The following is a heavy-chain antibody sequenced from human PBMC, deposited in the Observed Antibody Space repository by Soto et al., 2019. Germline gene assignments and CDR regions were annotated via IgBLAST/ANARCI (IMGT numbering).Heavy chain of an antibody. Sequence: GGSLRLSCAGSGFTFSRYAMSWIRQTPGTGLEWVADITNGGGNTYSADSVKGRFTISRDNSRSKLFLQMNSLRAEDTAVYFCAKGSASGSPYYFDFWGQGTLVTVSS. CDR2: ITNGGGNT. V-gene: IGHV3-23*01. D-gene: IGHD3-10*01. CDR1: GFTFSRYA. J-gene: IGHJ4*02. CDR3: AKGSASGSPYYFDF.